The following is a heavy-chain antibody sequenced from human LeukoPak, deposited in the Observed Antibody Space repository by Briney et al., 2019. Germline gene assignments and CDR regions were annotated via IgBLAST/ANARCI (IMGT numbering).Heavy chain of an antibody. CDR1: GFTFSGYG. J-gene: IGHJ4*02. D-gene: IGHD6-13*01. Sequence: GGSLRLSCAASGFTFSGYGMRWVRQAPGKGLEGVACVRYDSSNKYYADSVKGRFTVSRDNSKNMLYPQMNSLRAEDTAVYYCAKDPRRYSRTGGYFDYWGQRTLVTVSS. CDR3: AKDPRRYSRTGGYFDY. CDR2: VRYDSSNK. V-gene: IGHV3-30*02.